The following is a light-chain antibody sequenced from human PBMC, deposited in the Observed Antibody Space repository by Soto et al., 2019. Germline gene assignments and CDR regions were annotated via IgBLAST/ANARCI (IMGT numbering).Light chain of an antibody. CDR2: KAS. CDR1: QVISSY. CDR3: QHYNSYSEA. Sequence: DIQLTQAPSFLSASLGDRVTITCRASQVISSYLEWYQQKPGKAPKLLIYKASTLKSGVPSRFSGSGSGTEFTLTISSLQPDDFEPYYCQHYNSYSEAFGQGTKVDI. V-gene: IGKV1-9*01. J-gene: IGKJ1*01.